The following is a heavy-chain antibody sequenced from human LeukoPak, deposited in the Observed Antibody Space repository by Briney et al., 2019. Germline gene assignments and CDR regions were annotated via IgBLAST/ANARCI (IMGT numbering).Heavy chain of an antibody. Sequence: SVKVSCKASGGTFSSYAISWVRQAPGQGLEWMGRIIPILGIANYAQKFQGRVTITADKSTSTAYMELSSLRSEDTAVYYRASSRITGYSSGPDYWGQGTLVTVSS. CDR2: IIPILGIA. V-gene: IGHV1-69*04. J-gene: IGHJ4*02. CDR3: ASSRITGYSSGPDY. CDR1: GGTFSSYA. D-gene: IGHD6-25*01.